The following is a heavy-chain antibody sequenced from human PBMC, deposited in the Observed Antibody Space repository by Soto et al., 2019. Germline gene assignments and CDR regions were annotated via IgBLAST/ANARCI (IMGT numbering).Heavy chain of an antibody. D-gene: IGHD6-19*01. V-gene: IGHV1-18*01. CDR1: GYTSTSYG. Sequence: ASAKASCKASGYTSTSYGIRWVRQAPGQGLEWMGWISAYNGNTDYAQKLQGRVTMTTDTSTSTAYMELRSLRSDDTAVYYCGRGGSSGWYDGYCYYYMDVWG. CDR2: ISAYNGNT. CDR3: GRGGSSGWYDGYCYYYMDV. J-gene: IGHJ6*03.